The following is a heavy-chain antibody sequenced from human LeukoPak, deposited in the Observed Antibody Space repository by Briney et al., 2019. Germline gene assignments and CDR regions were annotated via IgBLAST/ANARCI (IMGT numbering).Heavy chain of an antibody. V-gene: IGHV3-7*01. CDR2: IKQDGSEK. CDR1: GLPFGGYW. CDR3: ARDGYSGYDRYFDY. D-gene: IGHD5-12*01. J-gene: IGHJ4*02. Sequence: GGPLRPSWAAPGLPFGGYWMSWVGQAPGKGRGGVPNIKQDGSEKCYVDSVKGRFTISRDNAKNSLYLQMNSLRAEDTAVYYCARDGYSGYDRYFDYWGQGTLVTVSS.